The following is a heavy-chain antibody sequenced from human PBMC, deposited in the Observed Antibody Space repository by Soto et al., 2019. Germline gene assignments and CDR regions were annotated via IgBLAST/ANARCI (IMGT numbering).Heavy chain of an antibody. CDR1: GYTFINYG. V-gene: IGHV1-18*01. J-gene: IGHJ4*02. CDR3: VTTGGYCTQGVCYDY. Sequence: ASVKVSCKASGYTFINYGVSWMRQAPGQGLEWLGWISPYNGDTYYAQSLQGRVTVTRDTSTNTAYMELRSLRSDDTAVYYCVTTGGYCTQGVCYDYWGQGTLVTVSS. D-gene: IGHD2-8*01. CDR2: ISPYNGDT.